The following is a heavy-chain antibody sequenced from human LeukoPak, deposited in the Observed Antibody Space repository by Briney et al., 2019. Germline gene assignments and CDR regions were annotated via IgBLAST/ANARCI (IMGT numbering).Heavy chain of an antibody. CDR3: ARLYYYDFWSGFVTTGASTPDDAFDI. CDR1: GFTFSSYY. CDR2: ISSSSSYI. Sequence: NPGGSLRLSCATSGFTFSSYYMSWVRQAPGKGLEWVSSISSSSSYIYYADSVKGRFTISRDNAKNSLYLQMNSLRAEDTAVYYCARLYYYDFWSGFVTTGASTPDDAFDIWGQGTMVTVSS. J-gene: IGHJ3*02. V-gene: IGHV3-21*01. D-gene: IGHD3-3*01.